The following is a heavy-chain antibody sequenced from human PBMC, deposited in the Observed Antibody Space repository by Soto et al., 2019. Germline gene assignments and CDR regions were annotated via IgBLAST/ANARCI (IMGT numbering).Heavy chain of an antibody. CDR1: GFTFSSYG. V-gene: IGHV3-30*18. CDR3: AKDVRLGGYESIDY. D-gene: IGHD5-12*01. Sequence: QVQLVESGGGVVQPGRSLRLSCAASGFTFSSYGMHWVRQAPGKGLEWVAVISYDGSNKYYADSVKGRFTISRDNSKNTLYLQMNSLRAEDTAVYYCAKDVRLGGYESIDYWGQGTLVTVSS. J-gene: IGHJ4*02. CDR2: ISYDGSNK.